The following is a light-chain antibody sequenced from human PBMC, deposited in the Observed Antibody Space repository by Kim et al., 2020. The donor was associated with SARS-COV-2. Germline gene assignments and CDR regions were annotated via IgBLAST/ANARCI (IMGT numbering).Light chain of an antibody. CDR1: HSATTN. J-gene: IGKJ4*01. Sequence: PGGEAARSCRASHSATTNVAGYQQKPAEAARLLIYGAAIRASGIPARFSGSGSGTDFTITISSLQSEDYAVDYCQEYNNRPTLSFGGGTKVDIK. V-gene: IGKV3D-15*01. CDR2: GAA. CDR3: QEYNNRPTLS.